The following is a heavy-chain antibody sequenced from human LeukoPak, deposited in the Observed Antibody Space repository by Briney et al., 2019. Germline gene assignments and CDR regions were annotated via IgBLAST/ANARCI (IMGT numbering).Heavy chain of an antibody. CDR3: ARVVTPPYFDY. CDR1: GYSISSGYY. Sequence: PSETLSLTCTVSGYSISSGYYWGWIRQPPGKGLEWIGYIYYSGSTNYNPSLKSRVTISVDTSKNQFSLKLSSVTAADTAVYYCARVVTPPYFDYWGQGTLVTVSS. J-gene: IGHJ4*02. V-gene: IGHV4-38-2*02. CDR2: IYYSGST. D-gene: IGHD4-23*01.